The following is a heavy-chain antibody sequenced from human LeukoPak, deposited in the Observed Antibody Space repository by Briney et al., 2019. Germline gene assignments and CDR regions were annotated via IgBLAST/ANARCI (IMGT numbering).Heavy chain of an antibody. CDR3: ARGGGYASPIGY. J-gene: IGHJ4*02. D-gene: IGHD5-12*01. Sequence: PSETLSLTCTLSGGSISTYYWSWIRHPPGKGLEWIGYIYHSGSTNYNPSLKSRVTISVGTSKNQFSLKLSSVTAADTAVYYCARGGGYASPIGYWGQGALVTVSS. V-gene: IGHV4-59*01. CDR2: IYHSGST. CDR1: GGSISTYY.